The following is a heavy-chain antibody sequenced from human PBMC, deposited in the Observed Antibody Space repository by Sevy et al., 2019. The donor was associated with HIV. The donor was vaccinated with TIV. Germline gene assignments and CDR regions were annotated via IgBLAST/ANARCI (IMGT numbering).Heavy chain of an antibody. CDR3: ARDSDNYDIMTGYYPFDY. V-gene: IGHV1-46*01. D-gene: IGHD3-9*01. Sequence: ASVQVSCKASGYTFTSYYMHWVRQAPGQGLEWMGIINPSGGSTSYAQKFQGRVTMTRDTSTSTVYMELSSLRSEDTAVYYCARDSDNYDIMTGYYPFDYWGQGTLVTVSS. J-gene: IGHJ4*01. CDR1: GYTFTSYY. CDR2: INPSGGST.